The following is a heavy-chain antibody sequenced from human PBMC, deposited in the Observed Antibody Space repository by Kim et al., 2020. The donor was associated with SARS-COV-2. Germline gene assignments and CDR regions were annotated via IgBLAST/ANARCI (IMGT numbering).Heavy chain of an antibody. Sequence: TPSLKSRVTISVDRSKNQFSLKLSSVTAADTAVYYCARGVGTIFGGRYCDYWGQGTLVTVSS. D-gene: IGHD3-3*01. V-gene: IGHV4-30-2*01. J-gene: IGHJ4*02. CDR3: ARGVGTIFGGRYCDY.